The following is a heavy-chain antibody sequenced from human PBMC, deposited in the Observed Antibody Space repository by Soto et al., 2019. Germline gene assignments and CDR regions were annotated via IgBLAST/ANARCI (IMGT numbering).Heavy chain of an antibody. D-gene: IGHD2-21*02. CDR1: RFTFSTYA. Sequence: EVQLLESGGGLVQPGGSLRLSCAASRFTFSTYAMNWVRQAPGKGLEWVTAISADGAARYYADSVKGRFIVSRDNSKNTLYLQLNSLRAEDTARYICERISPDSNSDSWGQGTLVTVSS. J-gene: IGHJ4*02. CDR2: ISADGAAR. V-gene: IGHV3-23*01. CDR3: ERISPDSNSDS.